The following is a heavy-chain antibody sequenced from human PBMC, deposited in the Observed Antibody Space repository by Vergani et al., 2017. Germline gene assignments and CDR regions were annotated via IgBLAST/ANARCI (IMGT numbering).Heavy chain of an antibody. CDR1: GCSISSYY. CDR2: IYTSGST. Sequence: QVQLQESGPGLVKPSETLSLTCTVSGCSISSYYWSWIRQPAGKGLEWIGRIYTSGSTNYNPSLKSRVTMSVDTSKNQFALKLSSVTAADTAVYYCARSVYSNHVSGPNRGGYYCYMDVWGKGTTVTVSS. CDR3: ARSVYSNHVSGPNRGGYYCYMDV. J-gene: IGHJ6*03. D-gene: IGHD4-11*01. V-gene: IGHV4-4*07.